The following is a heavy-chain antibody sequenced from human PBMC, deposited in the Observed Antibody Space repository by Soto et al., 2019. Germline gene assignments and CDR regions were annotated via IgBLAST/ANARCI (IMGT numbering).Heavy chain of an antibody. CDR2: ISAYNGNT. CDR1: GYTFTSYG. Sequence: ASVKVSCKASGYTFTSYGISWVRQAPGQGLEWMGWISAYNGNTNYAQKLQGRVTMTTGTSTSTAYMELRSLRSDDTAVYYCARLPTVTISYYYYGMDVWGQGTTVTVYS. CDR3: ARLPTVTISYYYYGMDV. V-gene: IGHV1-18*01. D-gene: IGHD4-4*01. J-gene: IGHJ6*02.